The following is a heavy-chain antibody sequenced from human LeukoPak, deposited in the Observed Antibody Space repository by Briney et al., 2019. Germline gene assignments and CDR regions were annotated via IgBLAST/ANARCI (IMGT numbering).Heavy chain of an antibody. CDR2: INPSGGST. D-gene: IGHD2-21*02. CDR3: ASSLAYCGGDCSPPDH. CDR1: GYTFTSYY. J-gene: IGHJ4*02. V-gene: IGHV1-46*01. Sequence: ASVKVSCKASGYTFTSYYMHWVRQAPGQGLEWMGIINPSGGSTSYAQKFQGRVTMTRDTSTSTVYMELSSLRSEDTAVYYCASSLAYCGGDCSPPDHWGQGTLVTVSS.